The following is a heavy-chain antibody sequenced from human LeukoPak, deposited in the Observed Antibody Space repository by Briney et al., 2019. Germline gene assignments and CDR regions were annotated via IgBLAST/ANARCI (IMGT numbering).Heavy chain of an antibody. D-gene: IGHD6-19*01. CDR2: IKQDGSAK. CDR3: ARFGSGWYQYYFDY. CDR1: GFTFSTYW. V-gene: IGHV3-7*01. Sequence: AGSLRLSCAASGFTFSTYWMSWLRQAPGKGLEWVANIKQDGSAKYYVDSVKGRFTISRDNAKNLLYLQMNSLRAEDTAVYYCARFGSGWYQYYFDYWGQGTLVTVSS. J-gene: IGHJ4*02.